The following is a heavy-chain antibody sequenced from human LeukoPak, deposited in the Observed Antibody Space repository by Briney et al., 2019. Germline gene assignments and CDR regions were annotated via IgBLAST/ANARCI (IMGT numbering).Heavy chain of an antibody. J-gene: IGHJ6*03. CDR2: INPIGGST. V-gene: IGHV1-46*01. Sequence: ASVKVSCKASGYTFTSYYMHWVRQAPGQGLEWMGIINPIGGSTSYAQKFQGRVTMTRDTSTSTVYMELSSLRSEDTAVYYCARDGGSGCSSTSCYQDYYYYMDVWGKGTTVTVSS. D-gene: IGHD2-2*01. CDR1: GYTFTSYY. CDR3: ARDGGSGCSSTSCYQDYYYYMDV.